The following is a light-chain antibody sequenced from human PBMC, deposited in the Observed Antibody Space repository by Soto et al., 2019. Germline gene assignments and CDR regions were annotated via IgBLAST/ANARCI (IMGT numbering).Light chain of an antibody. J-gene: IGKJ5*01. CDR2: GAS. CDR1: QTFSTSF. Sequence: EIALKQSTGTLSLSPGERATLSCRASQTFSTSFLSWFQQIPGQAPRLLIYGASMRATGIPDRFSGSGSGTDFTLTISRLEPEDFAVYYCQQCGSSSTFGQGTRLEI. CDR3: QQCGSSST. V-gene: IGKV3-20*01.